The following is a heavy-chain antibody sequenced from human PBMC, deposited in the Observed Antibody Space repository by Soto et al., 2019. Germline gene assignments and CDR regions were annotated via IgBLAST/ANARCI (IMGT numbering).Heavy chain of an antibody. Sequence: VESLKISCKGSGYSFTSYWISWVRQMPGKGLEWMGRIDPSDSYTNYSPSFQGHVTISADKSISTAYLQWSSLKASDTAMYYCERREGPIWSGYNYYYYGMDVWGQGTTVTVSS. D-gene: IGHD3-3*01. CDR1: GYSFTSYW. CDR2: IDPSDSYT. V-gene: IGHV5-10-1*01. CDR3: ERREGPIWSGYNYYYYGMDV. J-gene: IGHJ6*02.